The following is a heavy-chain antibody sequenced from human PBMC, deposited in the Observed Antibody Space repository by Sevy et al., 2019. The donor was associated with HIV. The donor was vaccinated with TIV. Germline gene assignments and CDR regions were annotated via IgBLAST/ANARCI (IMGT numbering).Heavy chain of an antibody. Sequence: GGSLRLSCAASGFSFSSYALHWVRQAPGKGLEYVSAISSNGGSTYYADSVKGRFTISRDNSKNTLYLQRGSLRAEDMAVYYCAREGGGGYSYSLDYWVQGTLVTVSS. CDR2: ISSNGGST. D-gene: IGHD5-18*01. CDR3: AREGGGGYSYSLDY. J-gene: IGHJ4*02. CDR1: GFSFSSYA. V-gene: IGHV3-64*02.